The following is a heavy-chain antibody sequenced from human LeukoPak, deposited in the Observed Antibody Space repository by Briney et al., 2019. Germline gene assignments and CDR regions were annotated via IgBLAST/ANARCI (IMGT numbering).Heavy chain of an antibody. CDR1: GGSISSGDYY. Sequence: SETLSLTCTVSGGSISSGDYYWSWIRQPAGKGLEWIGRIYTSGSTNYNPSLKSRVNISVDTSKNQFSLKLRSVTPAVRAVSLLARVGYYYDSSGYSDAFDIWGQGTMVTVSS. V-gene: IGHV4-61*02. J-gene: IGHJ3*02. CDR2: IYTSGST. CDR3: ARVGYYYDSSGYSDAFDI. D-gene: IGHD3-22*01.